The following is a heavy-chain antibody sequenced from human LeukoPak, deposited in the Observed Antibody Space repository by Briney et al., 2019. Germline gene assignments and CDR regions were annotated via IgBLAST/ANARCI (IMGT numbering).Heavy chain of an antibody. Sequence: GGSLRLSCAASGFTFSSYEMNWVRQAPGKGLEWVSYISSSGSTIYYADSVKGRFTISRDNAKNSLYLQMNSLRVEDTAVYYCARPGYSSGWYQYDFDYWGQGTLVTASS. V-gene: IGHV3-48*03. D-gene: IGHD6-19*01. CDR3: ARPGYSSGWYQYDFDY. J-gene: IGHJ4*02. CDR1: GFTFSSYE. CDR2: ISSSGSTI.